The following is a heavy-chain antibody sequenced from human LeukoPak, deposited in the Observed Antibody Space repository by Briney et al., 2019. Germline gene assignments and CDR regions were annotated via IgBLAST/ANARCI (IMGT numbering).Heavy chain of an antibody. CDR3: ARADRLDGGPYLIGP. CDR2: INPNSGGT. V-gene: IGHV1-2*02. Sequence: GASVKVSCKTSGYSFSDYYMHWVRQAPGQGLEWMGWINPNSGGTSSAQKFQGRVTMTRDTSITTVYMEVNWLTPDDTAIYYCARADRLDGGPYLIGPWGQGTLVTVSS. CDR1: GYSFSDYY. J-gene: IGHJ5*02. D-gene: IGHD2-21*01.